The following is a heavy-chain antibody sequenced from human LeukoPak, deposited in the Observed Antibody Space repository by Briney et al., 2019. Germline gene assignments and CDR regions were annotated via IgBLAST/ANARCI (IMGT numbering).Heavy chain of an antibody. J-gene: IGHJ5*02. Sequence: KSSETLSLTCAVYGGSFSGYYWSWIRQPPGKGLEWIGEINHSGSTNYNPSLKSRVTISVDTSKNQFSLRLSSVTAADTAVYFCARIVPAATNWFDPWGQGTLVTVSS. CDR3: ARIVPAATNWFDP. D-gene: IGHD2-2*01. V-gene: IGHV4-34*01. CDR1: GGSFSGYY. CDR2: INHSGST.